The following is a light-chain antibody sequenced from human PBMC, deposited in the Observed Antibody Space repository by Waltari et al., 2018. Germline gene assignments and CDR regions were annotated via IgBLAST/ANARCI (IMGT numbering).Light chain of an antibody. Sequence: QSVLTQPPSVSAAPGQRVTLSCPGSSSNFGHNYVAWYQQLPGTAPKLLIYDNNNRPSGIPDRFSGSKSGTSASLAISGLRSEDEADYYCAAWDDSLSGVLFGGGTKLTV. CDR2: DNN. J-gene: IGLJ2*01. CDR3: AAWDDSLSGVL. CDR1: SSNFGHNY. V-gene: IGLV1-51*01.